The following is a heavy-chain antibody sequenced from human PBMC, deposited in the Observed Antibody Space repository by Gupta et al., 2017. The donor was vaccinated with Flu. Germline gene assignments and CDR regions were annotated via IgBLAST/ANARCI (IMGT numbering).Heavy chain of an antibody. CDR1: GFTFSIYG. CDR2: IWYDGSNN. J-gene: IGHJ6*02. Sequence: QAQLVESGGGVVQPGRSLRLSCAASGFTFSIYGMHWVSWVPGRGLEWVATIWYDGSNNYYADSVKGRFTISRDNSKNTLYLQMNSLRAEDTAVYYCARGGYCSSTSCSNYYGLDVWGQGTTVTVSS. D-gene: IGHD2-2*01. V-gene: IGHV3-33*01. CDR3: ARGGYCSSTSCSNYYGLDV.